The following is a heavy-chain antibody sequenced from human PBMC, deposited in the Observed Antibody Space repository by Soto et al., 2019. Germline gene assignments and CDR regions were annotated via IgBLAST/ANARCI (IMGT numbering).Heavy chain of an antibody. D-gene: IGHD6-25*01. CDR1: GFIFSSYW. J-gene: IGHJ4*02. V-gene: IGHV3-7*01. CDR2: IKQDGSEN. Sequence: GGSLWLSCAASGFIFSSYWMNWVRRAPGKGLEWVANIKQDGSENYYVDSVKGRFTISRDNAKNTVYLQMNSLRVEGTAVYYCGGDSGWLFDYWGQGILVTVSS. CDR3: GGDSGWLFDY.